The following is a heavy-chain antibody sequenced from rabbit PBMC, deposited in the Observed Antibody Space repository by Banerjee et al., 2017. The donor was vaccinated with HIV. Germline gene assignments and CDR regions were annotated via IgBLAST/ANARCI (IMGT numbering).Heavy chain of an antibody. J-gene: IGHJ4*01. D-gene: IGHD7-1*01. CDR2: IYAGSSGGT. CDR1: GFSFSSGYD. V-gene: IGHV1S40*01. CDR3: ARTTGYSGYYFNL. Sequence: QQLVESGGGLVKPGASLTLTCTASGFSFSSGYDMCWVRQAPGKGLEWIACIYAGSSGGTYYASWAKGRFTISKTSSTTVTLQMTSLTAADTATYFCARTTGYSGYYFNLWGPGTLVTVS.